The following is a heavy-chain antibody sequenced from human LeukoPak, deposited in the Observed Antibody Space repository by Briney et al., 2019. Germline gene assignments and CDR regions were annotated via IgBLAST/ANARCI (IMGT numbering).Heavy chain of an antibody. D-gene: IGHD2-15*01. CDR2: ISYSGNT. CDR1: GGSIISSDYH. J-gene: IGHJ3*02. CDR3: ARHCCSGPAKRVFDI. Sequence: SETLSLTCTVSGGSIISSDYHWGWVRQPSGKGLEWIGTISYSGNTDYNPSLRSRVTISVDTSNNQFSLRLGSVTAADTAVYHCARHCCSGPAKRVFDIWGQGTMVTVSS. V-gene: IGHV4-39*01.